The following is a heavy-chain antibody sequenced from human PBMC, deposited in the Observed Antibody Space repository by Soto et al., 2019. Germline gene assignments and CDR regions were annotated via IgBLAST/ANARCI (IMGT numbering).Heavy chain of an antibody. CDR3: ARDRELGRVAFFDY. CDR2: IIPIFGTA. CDR1: GGTFSSYA. D-gene: IGHD6-13*01. V-gene: IGHV1-69*13. Sequence: ASVKVSCKASGGTFSSYAISWVRQAPGQGLEWMGGIIPIFGTANYAQKFQGRVTITADESTSTAYMELSSLRSEDTAVYYCARDRELGRVAFFDYWGQGTLVTVSS. J-gene: IGHJ4*02.